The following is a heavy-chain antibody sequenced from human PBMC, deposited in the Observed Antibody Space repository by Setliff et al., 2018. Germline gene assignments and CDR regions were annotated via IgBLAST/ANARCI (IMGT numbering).Heavy chain of an antibody. CDR3: ARSIALFGVDVVSCYFDH. Sequence: GASVKVSCKASGYTFSNYGLSWVRQAPGQGPEWMGWISASNGQTRYTEELQGRVTMTTDTSTSTAYMDLRSLRSDDTAVYYCARSIALFGVDVVSCYFDHWGQGTLVTSPQ. J-gene: IGHJ4*02. V-gene: IGHV1-18*01. CDR2: ISASNGQT. CDR1: GYTFSNYG. D-gene: IGHD3-3*01.